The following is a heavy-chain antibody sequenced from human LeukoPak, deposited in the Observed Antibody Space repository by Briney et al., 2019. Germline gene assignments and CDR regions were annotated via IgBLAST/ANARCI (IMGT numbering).Heavy chain of an antibody. J-gene: IGHJ4*02. D-gene: IGHD6-19*01. CDR2: IYGGGST. Sequence: GGSLRLSCAASGFTVSSYYMSWVRQAPGKGLEWVSIIYGGGSTYYADVVKGRFTISRDNSKNTLYLQMNSLRAEDTAVYYCAKMVHTEQWLVPFDYWGQGTLVTASS. CDR3: AKMVHTEQWLVPFDY. CDR1: GFTVSSYY. V-gene: IGHV3-53*01.